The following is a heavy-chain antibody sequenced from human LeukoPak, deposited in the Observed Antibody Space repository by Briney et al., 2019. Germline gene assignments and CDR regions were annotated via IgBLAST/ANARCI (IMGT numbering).Heavy chain of an antibody. CDR3: ARDFSYYYDSSGTEFDY. D-gene: IGHD3-22*01. Sequence: GGSLRLSCAASGFTFSSYSMNWVRQAPGKGLEWVSSISSSSSYIYYADSVKGRFTISRDNAKNSLYLQMNGLRAEDTAVYYCARDFSYYYDSSGTEFDYWGQGTLVTVSS. V-gene: IGHV3-21*01. J-gene: IGHJ4*02. CDR2: ISSSSSYI. CDR1: GFTFSSYS.